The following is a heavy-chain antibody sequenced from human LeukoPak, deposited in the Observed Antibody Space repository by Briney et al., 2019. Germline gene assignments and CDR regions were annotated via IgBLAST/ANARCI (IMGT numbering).Heavy chain of an antibody. Sequence: SETLSLTCTVSGGSISSSSYYWGWIRQPPGKGLEWIGSIYYSGSTYYNPSLKSRVTISVDTSKNQFSLKLSSVTAADTAVYYCARGLGYCSSTSCYLYFDYWGQGTLVTVSS. CDR3: ARGLGYCSSTSCYLYFDY. J-gene: IGHJ4*02. CDR2: IYYSGST. CDR1: GGSISSSSYY. D-gene: IGHD2-2*01. V-gene: IGHV4-39*07.